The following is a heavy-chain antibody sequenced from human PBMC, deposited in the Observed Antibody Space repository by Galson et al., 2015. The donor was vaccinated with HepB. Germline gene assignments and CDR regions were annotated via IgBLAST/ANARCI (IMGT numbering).Heavy chain of an antibody. D-gene: IGHD4-17*01. V-gene: IGHV1-69*04. Sequence: SVKVSCKASGGTFSSYAISWVRQAPGQGLEWMGRIIPILGIANYAQKFQGRVTITADKSTSTAYMELSSLRSEDTAVYYCARLDDGDPRLNYYYYGMDVWGQGTTVTVSS. CDR3: ARLDDGDPRLNYYYYGMDV. CDR1: GGTFSSYA. J-gene: IGHJ6*02. CDR2: IIPILGIA.